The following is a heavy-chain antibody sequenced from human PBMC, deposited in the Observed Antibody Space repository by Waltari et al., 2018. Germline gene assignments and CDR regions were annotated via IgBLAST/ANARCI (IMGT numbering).Heavy chain of an antibody. CDR2: INSDGSTT. CDR1: GFPFSSYW. V-gene: IGHV3-74*01. D-gene: IGHD3-10*01. J-gene: IGHJ2*01. Sequence: EVQLVESGGGLVQPGGSLGLSCVTSGFPFSSYWTHWVRQVPGKGLVWVSRINSDGSTTSYADSVKGRFTISRDNAKNTLYLQMNSLRADDTSVYYCARAQLTMARNLDLWGRGTLVTVSS. CDR3: ARAQLTMARNLDL.